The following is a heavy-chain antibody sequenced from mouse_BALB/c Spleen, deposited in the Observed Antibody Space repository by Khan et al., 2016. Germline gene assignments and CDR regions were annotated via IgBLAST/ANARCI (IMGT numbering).Heavy chain of an antibody. CDR3: TREGDSMDD. V-gene: IGHV1-9*01. J-gene: IGHJ4*01. Sequence: QVQLKQSGAELMKPGASVKLSCKATGYTFSNYWIEWVKQRPGHGLEWIGDFLPGNANNNYNENLKGQATLTVDTSSNTAYMQLSSLTSEVSAVYCWTREGDSMDDWGQGTSVTVSA. CDR1: GYTFSNYW. CDR2: FLPGNANN.